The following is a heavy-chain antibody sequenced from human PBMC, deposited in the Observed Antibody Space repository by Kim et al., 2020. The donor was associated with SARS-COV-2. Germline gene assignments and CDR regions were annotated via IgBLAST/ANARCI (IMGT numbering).Heavy chain of an antibody. Sequence: ASVKVSCKASGYTFTSYGISWVRPAPGQGLEWMGWISAYNGNTNYAQKLQGRVTMTTDTSTSTAYMELRSLRSDDTAVYYCARGITGTTHYYYYYGMDVWGQGTTVTVSS. J-gene: IGHJ6*02. CDR1: GYTFTSYG. V-gene: IGHV1-18*01. CDR2: ISAYNGNT. CDR3: ARGITGTTHYYYYYGMDV. D-gene: IGHD1-7*01.